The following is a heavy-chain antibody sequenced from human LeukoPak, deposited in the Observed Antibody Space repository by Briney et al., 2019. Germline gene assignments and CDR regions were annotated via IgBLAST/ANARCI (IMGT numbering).Heavy chain of an antibody. J-gene: IGHJ4*02. CDR2: INAGNGNT. CDR1: GYTFTSYA. CDR3: ARVVRYSSGPLTDLLPYYFDS. Sequence: ASVKVSCKASGYTFTSYAMHWVRQAPGQRLEWMGWINAGNGNTKYSQTFQGRVTISRDTSASTAYMELSSLRSEDMAVYYCARVVRYSSGPLTDLLPYYFDSWGQGTLVTVSS. D-gene: IGHD6-19*01. V-gene: IGHV1-3*03.